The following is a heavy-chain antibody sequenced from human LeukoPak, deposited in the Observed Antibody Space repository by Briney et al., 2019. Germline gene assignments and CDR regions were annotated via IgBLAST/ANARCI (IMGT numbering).Heavy chain of an antibody. CDR2: IYNSGST. CDR1: GSSISSSSYD. CDR3: ARASYRAMSDAFDI. Sequence: PSETLSLTCTVSGSSISSSSYDWGWIRRPRGKGQDWIGYIYNSGSTNYNPSLKSRVTISVDTSKNQFSLKLSSVAAADTAVYYCARASYRAMSDAFDIWGQGTMVTVSS. J-gene: IGHJ3*02. V-gene: IGHV4-61*05. D-gene: IGHD2-2*01.